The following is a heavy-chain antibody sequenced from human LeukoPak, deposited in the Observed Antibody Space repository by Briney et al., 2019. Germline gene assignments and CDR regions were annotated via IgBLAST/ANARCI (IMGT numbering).Heavy chain of an antibody. J-gene: IGHJ6*02. V-gene: IGHV4-59*01. Sequence: KPSETLSLICTISGGSISSYYWSWIRQPPGKGLEWIAYIHYSGITNYNPSLKSRVSTSVDTSKSQFSLKLSAVTAADTAVYYCARVTASGYDFNFYYYGMDVWGQGTTVTVSS. CDR1: GGSISSYY. CDR2: IHYSGIT. D-gene: IGHD5-12*01. CDR3: ARVTASGYDFNFYYYGMDV.